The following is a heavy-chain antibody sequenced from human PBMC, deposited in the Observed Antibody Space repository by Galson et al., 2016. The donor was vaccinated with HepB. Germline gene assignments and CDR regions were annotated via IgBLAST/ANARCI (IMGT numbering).Heavy chain of an antibody. V-gene: IGHV1-18*01. D-gene: IGHD3-10*01. CDR3: ARDGLRLTLVRGVRDAFKI. Sequence: SVKVSCKASGYTFTSFGINWVRQAPGQGLEWLGWISAMNGRTNYTQKFQGRVTMTTDTSTSTAYMELRSLRSDDSAVYYCARDGLRLTLVRGVRDAFKIWGQGTLVSVSS. CDR1: GYTFTSFG. CDR2: ISAMNGRT. J-gene: IGHJ3*02.